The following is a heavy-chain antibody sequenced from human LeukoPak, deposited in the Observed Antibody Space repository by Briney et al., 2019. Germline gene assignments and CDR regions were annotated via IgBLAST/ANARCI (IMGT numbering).Heavy chain of an antibody. J-gene: IGHJ6*02. V-gene: IGHV4-34*01. Sequence: SETLSLTCAVYGGSFSGYYWSWIRQPPGKGLEWIGEINHSGSTNYNPSLKSRVTISVDTSKNQFSLKLSSVTAADTAVYYCARVMSITIFGVAVFEVRSYGMDVWGQGTTVTVSS. CDR2: INHSGST. D-gene: IGHD3-3*01. CDR1: GGSFSGYY. CDR3: ARVMSITIFGVAVFEVRSYGMDV.